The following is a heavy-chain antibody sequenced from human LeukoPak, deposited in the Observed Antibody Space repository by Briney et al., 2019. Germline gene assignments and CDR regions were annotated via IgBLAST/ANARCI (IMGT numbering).Heavy chain of an antibody. CDR2: TFYMSGWYT. J-gene: IGHJ3*02. V-gene: IGHV6-1*01. Sequence: SQTLSLTCAISGDIVPTNRAPWNWIRQSPSRGLEWLGRTFYMSGWYTDYAVSVKSRITIDPDTSKNQFSLQLKAVTLEDTAVYFCARWRHITREIYTTFDIWGQGTMVTVSS. CDR3: ARWRHITREIYTTFDI. D-gene: IGHD7-27*01. CDR1: GDIVPTNRAP.